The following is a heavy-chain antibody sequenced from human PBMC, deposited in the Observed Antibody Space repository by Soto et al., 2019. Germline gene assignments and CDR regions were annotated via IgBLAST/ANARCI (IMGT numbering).Heavy chain of an antibody. D-gene: IGHD3-10*01. CDR2: INPNSGGT. J-gene: IGHJ4*02. CDR1: GYTFAGYY. Sequence: ASVKVSCKASGYTFAGYYMHWVRQAPGQGLEWMGWINPNSGGTNYAQKFQGWVTMTRDTSISTAYMELSRLRSDDTAVYYCVRDVRGDEAPMDYWGQGTLVTVSS. CDR3: VRDVRGDEAPMDY. V-gene: IGHV1-2*04.